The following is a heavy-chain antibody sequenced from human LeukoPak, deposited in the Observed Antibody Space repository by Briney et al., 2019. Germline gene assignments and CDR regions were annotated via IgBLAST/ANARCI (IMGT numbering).Heavy chain of an antibody. CDR1: GFTFSSYA. Sequence: PGGSLRLSCAASGFTFSSYAMSWVRQAPGKGLEWVSAISGSGGSTYYAGSVKGRFTISRDNSKNTLYLQMNSLRAEDTAVYYCAKPEGLVRGGNYFDYWGQGTLVTVSS. CDR3: AKPEGLVRGGNYFDY. J-gene: IGHJ4*02. D-gene: IGHD6-19*01. V-gene: IGHV3-23*01. CDR2: ISGSGGST.